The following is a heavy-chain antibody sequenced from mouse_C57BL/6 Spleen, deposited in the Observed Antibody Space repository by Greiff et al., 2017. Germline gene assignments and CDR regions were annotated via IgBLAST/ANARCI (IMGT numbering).Heavy chain of an antibody. Sequence: QVQLQQPGAELVMPGASVKLSCKASGYTFTSYWMHWVKQRPGQGLEWIGEIDPSDSYTNYNQKFKGKSTLTVDKSSSTAYMQLSSLTSEDSAVYYCARSPDSSGYHFDYWGQGTTRTVSS. D-gene: IGHD3-2*02. CDR3: ARSPDSSGYHFDY. V-gene: IGHV1-69*01. J-gene: IGHJ2*01. CDR1: GYTFTSYW. CDR2: IDPSDSYT.